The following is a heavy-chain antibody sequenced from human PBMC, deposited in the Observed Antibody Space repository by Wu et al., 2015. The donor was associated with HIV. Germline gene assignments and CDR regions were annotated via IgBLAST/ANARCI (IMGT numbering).Heavy chain of an antibody. J-gene: IGHJ4*02. Sequence: QVQLVQSGAEVKKPGASVKVSCKASGYTFTGYYMHWVRQAPGQGLEWMGWINPNSGGTNYAQKFQGRVTMTRDTSISTAYMELSRLRSDDTAVYYCAREGVNCSSTSCYGYFDYWGQGTLVTVSS. V-gene: IGHV1-2*02. CDR3: AREGVNCSSTSCYGYFDY. CDR1: GYTFTGYY. D-gene: IGHD2-2*01. CDR2: INPNSGGT.